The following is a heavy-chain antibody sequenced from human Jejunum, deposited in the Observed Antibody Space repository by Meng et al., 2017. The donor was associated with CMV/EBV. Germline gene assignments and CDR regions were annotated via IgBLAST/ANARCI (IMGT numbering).Heavy chain of an antibody. CDR3: ARDRTTTGVNYFDY. J-gene: IGHJ4*02. Sequence: LHLQESGPGLVNPSETLSLTCTVSGGSISSSNYHWGWIRQPPGKGLEWIGSIYYSGITYYNPSLKSRVTISVDTSKNQFSLKLSSVTAADTAVYYCARDRTTTGVNYFDYWGQGTLVTVSS. D-gene: IGHD4-23*01. CDR1: GGSISSSNYH. V-gene: IGHV4-39*07. CDR2: IYYSGIT.